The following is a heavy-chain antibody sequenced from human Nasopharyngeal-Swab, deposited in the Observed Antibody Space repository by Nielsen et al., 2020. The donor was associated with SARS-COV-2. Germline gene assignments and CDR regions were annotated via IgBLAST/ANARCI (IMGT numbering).Heavy chain of an antibody. J-gene: IGHJ6*03. Sequence: WVRQAPGQGLEWMGGIISIFGTANYAQKFQGRVTITADKSTSTAYMELSSLRSEDTAVYYCTYDSSGHYYYYMDVWGKGTTVTVSS. V-gene: IGHV1-69*06. D-gene: IGHD3-22*01. CDR3: TYDSSGHYYYYMDV. CDR2: IISIFGTA.